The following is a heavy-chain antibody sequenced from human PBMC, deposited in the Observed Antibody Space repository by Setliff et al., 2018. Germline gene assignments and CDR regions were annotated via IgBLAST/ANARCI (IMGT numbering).Heavy chain of an antibody. CDR1: GYTFSDYW. Sequence: PGESLKISCRGSGYTFSDYWIGWVRQMPGKGLEWMGIIYPGDSDTRYSPSFQGQVTFSADKSISTAYPQWSSLKASGTATYYCARVVGADGIGIDYWGQGTVVTVSS. CDR2: IYPGDSDT. J-gene: IGHJ4*02. CDR3: ARVVGADGIGIDY. D-gene: IGHD2-15*01. V-gene: IGHV5-51*01.